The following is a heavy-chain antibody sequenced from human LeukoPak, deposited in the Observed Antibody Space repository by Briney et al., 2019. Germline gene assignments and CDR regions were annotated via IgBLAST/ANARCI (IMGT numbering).Heavy chain of an antibody. CDR1: GFTFSSYS. CDR3: AKDQENSNYVFDY. Sequence: PGGSLRLSCAASGFTFSSYSMNWVRQAPGKALEWVAAISGSGVSTSYADSVKGRFTISRDNSKNTLYLQMNNLRAEDTAVYYCAKDQENSNYVFDYWGQGTLVTVSS. V-gene: IGHV3-23*01. CDR2: ISGSGVST. D-gene: IGHD4-11*01. J-gene: IGHJ4*02.